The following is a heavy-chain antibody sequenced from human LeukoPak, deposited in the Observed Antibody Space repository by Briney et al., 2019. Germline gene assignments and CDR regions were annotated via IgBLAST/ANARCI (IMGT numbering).Heavy chain of an antibody. Sequence: GGSLRLSCSASGFTFRDYAMSWVRQAPGKGLEWISFIKNKVSGETTEYAASVKGRFTISRDDSKSIAYLQMNSLKTEDTAVYYCTMWLYGSGSYYYYYYMDVWGKGTTVTVSS. CDR3: TMWLYGSGSYYYYYYMDV. J-gene: IGHJ6*03. V-gene: IGHV3-49*04. CDR2: IKNKVSGETT. D-gene: IGHD3-10*01. CDR1: GFTFRDYA.